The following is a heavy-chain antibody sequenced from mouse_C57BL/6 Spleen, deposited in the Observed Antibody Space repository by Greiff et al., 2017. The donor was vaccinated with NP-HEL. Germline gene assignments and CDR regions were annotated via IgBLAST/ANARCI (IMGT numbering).Heavy chain of an antibody. V-gene: IGHV3-6*01. D-gene: IGHD3-3*01. CDR2: ISYDGSN. Sequence: EVQLVESGPGLVKPSQSLSLTCSVTGYSITSGYYWNWIRQFPGNKLEWMGYISYDGSNNYNPSLKNRISITRDTSKNQFFLKLNSVTTEDTATYYCARGDGTYFDYWGQGTTLTVSS. J-gene: IGHJ2*01. CDR3: ARGDGTYFDY. CDR1: GYSITSGYY.